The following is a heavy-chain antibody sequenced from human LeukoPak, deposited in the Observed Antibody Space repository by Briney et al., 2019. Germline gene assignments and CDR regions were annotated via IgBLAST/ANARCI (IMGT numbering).Heavy chain of an antibody. CDR1: GFTFSNYA. Sequence: GGSLRLSCAASGFTFSNYAMNWVRQAPGRGLEWVSAISGSGGSTYYADSVKGRFTISRDNSKNTLYLQMNSLRAEDTAVYYCAKDLAGSGSYSFDYWGQGTLVTVPS. CDR3: AKDLAGSGSYSFDY. CDR2: ISGSGGST. D-gene: IGHD1-26*01. V-gene: IGHV3-23*01. J-gene: IGHJ4*02.